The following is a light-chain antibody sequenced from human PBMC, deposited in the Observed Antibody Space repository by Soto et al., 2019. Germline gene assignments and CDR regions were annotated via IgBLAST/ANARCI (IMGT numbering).Light chain of an antibody. J-gene: IGKJ4*01. CDR2: GAS. CDR1: QSVSSTY. V-gene: IGKV3-20*01. CDR3: QHYGSLVLT. Sequence: EIVLTQSPGTLSLSPGARANLSCRGSQSVSSTYLAWYQQKPGQAPRLLIYGASSRATGIPDRFSGSGSGTDFTLTISRLEPEDFAVYYCQHYGSLVLTFGGGTKVEIK.